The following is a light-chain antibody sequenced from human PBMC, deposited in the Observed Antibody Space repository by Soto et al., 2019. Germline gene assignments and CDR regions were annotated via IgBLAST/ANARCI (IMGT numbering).Light chain of an antibody. CDR1: QSINYY. CDR2: DTS. J-gene: IGKJ1*01. V-gene: IGKV3-11*01. CDR3: QQTVNWPRT. Sequence: EIVLTQSPATLALSPGQRATLSCRASQSINYYLAWYQQKPGQPPRLLIYDTSNRASGIPARFSGSGSGTDFTLTINSLEPDDFAVYYCQQTVNWPRTFGLGTKVEVK.